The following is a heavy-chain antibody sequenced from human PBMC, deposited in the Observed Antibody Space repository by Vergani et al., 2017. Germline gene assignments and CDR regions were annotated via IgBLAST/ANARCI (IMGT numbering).Heavy chain of an antibody. Sequence: QVQLVQSGAEVKKPGSSVKVSCKASGGTFSSYAISWVRQAPGQGLEWMGGIIPIFGTANYAQKFQGRVTITADESTSTAYMELSSLRSEDTSVYYCARRPTYYDILTGYYSLEDYYYMDVWGKGTTVTVSS. CDR2: IIPIFGTA. V-gene: IGHV1-69*01. J-gene: IGHJ6*03. CDR3: ARRPTYYDILTGYYSLEDYYYMDV. D-gene: IGHD3-9*01. CDR1: GGTFSSYA.